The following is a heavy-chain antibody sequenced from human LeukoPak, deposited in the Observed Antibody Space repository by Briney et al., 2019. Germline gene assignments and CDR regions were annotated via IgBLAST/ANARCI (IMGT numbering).Heavy chain of an antibody. Sequence: GGSLRLSCAASGFTFSSYSMNWVRQAPGKGLEWVSSISSSSSYIYYADSVKGRFTTSGDNAKNSLYLQMNSLRAEDTAVYYCARDRYSGYGAFDYWGQGTLVTVSS. J-gene: IGHJ4*02. CDR1: GFTFSSYS. CDR3: ARDRYSGYGAFDY. CDR2: ISSSSSYI. V-gene: IGHV3-21*01. D-gene: IGHD5-12*01.